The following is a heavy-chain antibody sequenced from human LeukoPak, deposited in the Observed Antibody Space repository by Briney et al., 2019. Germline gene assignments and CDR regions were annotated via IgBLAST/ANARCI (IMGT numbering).Heavy chain of an antibody. Sequence: ASVRVSCKASGYTFTDYYMHWVRQAPGQGLEWMGVINPTYGTTTYAQNFQGRVTMTRDTSTRTVYMDLSNLRSDDTAVYYCVRIKGASYHMDVWGKGTTVTVSS. CDR1: GYTFTDYY. J-gene: IGHJ6*03. V-gene: IGHV1-46*01. CDR3: VRIKGASYHMDV. CDR2: INPTYGTT.